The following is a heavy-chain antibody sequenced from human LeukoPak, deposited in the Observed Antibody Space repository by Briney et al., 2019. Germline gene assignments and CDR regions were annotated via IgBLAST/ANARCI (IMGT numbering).Heavy chain of an antibody. V-gene: IGHV1-18*01. D-gene: IGHD2-15*01. CDR1: GYTFTSYG. CDR3: ARVRRYCSGGSCPSNDAFDI. CDR2: ISAYNGNT. Sequence: GASVTVSCKASGYTFTSYGISWVRQAPGQGLEWMGWISAYNGNTNYAQKLQGRVTMTTDTSTSTAYMELRSLRSDDTAVYYCARVRRYCSGGSCPSNDAFDIWGQGTMVTVSS. J-gene: IGHJ3*02.